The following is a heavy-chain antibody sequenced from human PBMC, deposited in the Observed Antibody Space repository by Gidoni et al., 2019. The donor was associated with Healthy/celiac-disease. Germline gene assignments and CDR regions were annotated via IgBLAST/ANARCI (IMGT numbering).Heavy chain of an antibody. CDR3: ARVYGVVATMRRFDP. V-gene: IGHV4-59*01. CDR2: IYYSGST. Sequence: QVQLQESGPGLVKPSETLSLTCTVAGGSISSYYWSWIRQPPGKGLEWIGYIYYSGSTNYNPSLKSRVTISVDTSKNQFSLKLSYVTAADTAVYYCARVYGVVATMRRFDPWGQGTLVTVSS. CDR1: GGSISSYY. J-gene: IGHJ5*02. D-gene: IGHD5-12*01.